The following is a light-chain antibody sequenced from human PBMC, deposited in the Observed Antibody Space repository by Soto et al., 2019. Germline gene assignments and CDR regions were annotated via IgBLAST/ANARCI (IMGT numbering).Light chain of an antibody. CDR2: EVS. Sequence: QSALTQPASVSGSPGQSITISCTGTSSDVGVYNYVSWYQQHPGKAPKLMIYEVSNRPSGVSNRFSGSKSGNTASLTISGLQAEDEADYYCSSYTSSSTPFYFFGTGTKLTVL. V-gene: IGLV2-14*01. CDR1: SSDVGVYNY. J-gene: IGLJ1*01. CDR3: SSYTSSSTPFYF.